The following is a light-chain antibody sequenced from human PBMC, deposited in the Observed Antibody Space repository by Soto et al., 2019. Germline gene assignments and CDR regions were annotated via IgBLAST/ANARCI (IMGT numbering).Light chain of an antibody. CDR2: GAS. Sequence: EIVLTQSPGTLSLSPGERATLSCRASQTITRNFLVWYQQKPGQAPRLLMYGASSRATGIPDRFSGGGSETDFTLTISRLEPEDFAVYYCQQYGNSPPFTFGPGTKVDIK. CDR3: QQYGNSPPFT. J-gene: IGKJ3*01. V-gene: IGKV3-20*01. CDR1: QTITRNF.